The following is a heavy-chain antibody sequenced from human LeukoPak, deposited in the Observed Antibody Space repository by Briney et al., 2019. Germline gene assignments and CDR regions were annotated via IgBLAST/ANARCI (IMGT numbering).Heavy chain of an antibody. CDR2: ISSASDYT. Sequence: PGGSLRLSCAASGFAFRDYYMSWIRQAPGKGLEWVSYISSASDYTNYADSVKGRFTVSRDNAKNSLYLQLNSLRAEDTAAYYCATENYNRFDNWGQGTLVTVSS. V-gene: IGHV3-11*05. CDR3: ATENYNRFDN. J-gene: IGHJ4*02. CDR1: GFAFRDYY. D-gene: IGHD1-7*01.